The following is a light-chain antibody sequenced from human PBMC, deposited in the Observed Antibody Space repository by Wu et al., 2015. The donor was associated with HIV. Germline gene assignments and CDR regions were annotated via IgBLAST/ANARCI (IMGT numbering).Light chain of an antibody. CDR3: QQYGSPPGT. J-gene: IGKJ1*01. CDR2: GAS. Sequence: EIVMTQSPATLSVSPGERATLSCRASQSVSSNLAWYQQKPGQAPRLLIYGASSRATGIPDRFSGSGSGTDFTLTISRLEPEDFAVYYCQQYGSPPGTFGQGTKVEIK. CDR1: QSVSSN. V-gene: IGKV3-20*01.